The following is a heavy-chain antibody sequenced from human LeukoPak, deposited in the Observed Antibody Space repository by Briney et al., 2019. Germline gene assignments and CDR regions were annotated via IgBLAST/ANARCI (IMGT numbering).Heavy chain of an antibody. CDR2: TKQDGSEK. J-gene: IGHJ4*02. CDR3: ASQPAAADIDY. CDR1: GFTFSRFW. D-gene: IGHD2-2*01. V-gene: IGHV3-7*03. Sequence: GGSLRLSCATSGFTFSRFWMTWVRQAPGKGPEWVANTKQDGSEKNYADSVKGRFTISRDNAKSSLYLQMNSLRGEDTAVYYCASQPAAADIDYWGQGTLVTVSS.